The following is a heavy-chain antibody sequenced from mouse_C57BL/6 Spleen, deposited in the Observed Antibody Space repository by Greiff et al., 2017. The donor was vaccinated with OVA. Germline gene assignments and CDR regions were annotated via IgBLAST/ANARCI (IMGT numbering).Heavy chain of an antibody. V-gene: IGHV5-16*01. J-gene: IGHJ3*01. CDR3: ARADGYYPFAY. Sequence: EVKLVESEGGLVQPGSSMKLSCTASGFTFSDYYMAWVRQVPEKGLEWVANINYDGSSTYYLDSLKSRFIISRDNAKNILYLQMSSLKSEDTATYYCARADGYYPFAYWGQGTLVTVSA. CDR2: INYDGSST. CDR1: GFTFSDYY. D-gene: IGHD2-3*01.